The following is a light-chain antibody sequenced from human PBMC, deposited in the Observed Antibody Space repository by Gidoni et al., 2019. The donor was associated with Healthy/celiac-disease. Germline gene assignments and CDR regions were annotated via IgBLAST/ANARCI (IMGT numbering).Light chain of an antibody. CDR1: SSDVGGYNY. CDR3: SSYTSSSTLGV. J-gene: IGLJ3*02. Sequence: QSALTQPASVPGSPGQSITISCTGTSSDVGGYNYVSWYQQHPGKAPKLMIYDVSNRPSGVSNRFSGSKSGNTASLTISGLQAEDEADYYCSSYTSSSTLGVFGGGTKLPVL. CDR2: DVS. V-gene: IGLV2-14*03.